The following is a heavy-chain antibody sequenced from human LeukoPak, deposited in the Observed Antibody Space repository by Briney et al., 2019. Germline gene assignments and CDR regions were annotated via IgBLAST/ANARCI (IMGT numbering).Heavy chain of an antibody. CDR2: INRSGRT. Sequence: SETLSLTCAVYGGSFSSYYWSWIRQPPGEGLQWIGEINRSGRTNYNPSLASRVTISADTSNNQFSLKLTSVTAADTAVYYCARLLKGQYMVRGVRSSYWFDPWGQGTLVTVSS. CDR3: ARLLKGQYMVRGVRSSYWFDP. D-gene: IGHD3-10*01. V-gene: IGHV4-34*01. CDR1: GGSFSSYY. J-gene: IGHJ5*02.